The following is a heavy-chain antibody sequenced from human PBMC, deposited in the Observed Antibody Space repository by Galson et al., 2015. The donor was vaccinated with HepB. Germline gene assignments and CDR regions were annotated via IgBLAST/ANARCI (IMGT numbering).Heavy chain of an antibody. Sequence: SLRLSCAASEFTFSSYAMHWVRQAPGRGLEWVAFISFDGNNKYYTDSVKGRFTISRDDPKNTRYLQMNSLRPEDTAVYYCARELTPVTGVPEFDPWGQGTLVTVSS. CDR2: ISFDGNNK. CDR1: EFTFSSYA. CDR3: ARELTPVTGVPEFDP. V-gene: IGHV3-30-3*01. D-gene: IGHD3-10*01. J-gene: IGHJ5*02.